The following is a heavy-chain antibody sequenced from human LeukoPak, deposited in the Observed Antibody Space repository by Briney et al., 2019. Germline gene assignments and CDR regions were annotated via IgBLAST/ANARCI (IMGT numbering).Heavy chain of an antibody. D-gene: IGHD5-18*01. V-gene: IGHV3-30*04. J-gene: IGHJ4*02. Sequence: PGGSLRLSCAASGFTFSSYAMHWVRQAPGKGLEWVAVISYDGSNKYYADSVKGRFTISRDNAKNSLYLQMNSLRAEDTAVYYCARVRIQLWLATYYFDYWGQGTLVTVSS. CDR3: ARVRIQLWLATYYFDY. CDR2: ISYDGSNK. CDR1: GFTFSSYA.